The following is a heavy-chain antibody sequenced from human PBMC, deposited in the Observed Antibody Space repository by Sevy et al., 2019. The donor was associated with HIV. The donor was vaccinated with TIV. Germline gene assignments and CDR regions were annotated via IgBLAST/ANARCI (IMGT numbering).Heavy chain of an antibody. Sequence: ASVKVSCKASGYTFTSYGISWVRQAPGQGLEWMGWISAYNGNTNYAQKLQGRVTMTTDTSTSTAYMELRSLGSDDTAVYYCARGSSGGITIFGVAMGPWGQGTLVTVSS. CDR2: ISAYNGNT. CDR3: ARGSSGGITIFGVAMGP. V-gene: IGHV1-18*01. CDR1: GYTFTSYG. J-gene: IGHJ5*02. D-gene: IGHD3-3*01.